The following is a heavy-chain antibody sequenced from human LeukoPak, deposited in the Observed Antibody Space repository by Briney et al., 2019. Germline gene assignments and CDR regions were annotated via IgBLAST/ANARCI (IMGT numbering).Heavy chain of an antibody. Sequence: GASVKLSYNTSGYSFTAFYIHWVRHAPGQGLEWMGRLPPRRDDTNYAQKFQGRVTMTRDTSISTAYLDLSSLRSDDTAVYYCARDGDYGTGSYYRGCIDSWGQGTPVTVSP. V-gene: IGHV1-2*02. CDR1: GYSFTAFY. J-gene: IGHJ4*02. CDR2: LPPRRDDT. D-gene: IGHD3-10*01. CDR3: ARDGDYGTGSYYRGCIDS.